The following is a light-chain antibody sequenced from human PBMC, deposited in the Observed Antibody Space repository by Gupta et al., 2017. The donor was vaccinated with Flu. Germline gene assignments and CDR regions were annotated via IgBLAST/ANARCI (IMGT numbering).Light chain of an antibody. V-gene: IGKV2-28*01. CDR3: GQCPQNPPVT. CDR2: LAS. Sequence: DIVVTQSPVSLPVTPGEPASISCRSSQSLLKSNGKNYLEWYSQRPGQSPQVLIYLASKREAGVPDRFSGSGCGTEFTLRISRGEPDDVGVYYCGQCPQNPPVTFGQGTRMDIK. CDR1: QSLLKSNGKNY. J-gene: IGKJ5*01.